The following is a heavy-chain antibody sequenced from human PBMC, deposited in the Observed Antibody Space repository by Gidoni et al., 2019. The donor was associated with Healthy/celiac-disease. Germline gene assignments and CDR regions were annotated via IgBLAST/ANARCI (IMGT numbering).Heavy chain of an antibody. CDR3: ARVHDILTMDV. J-gene: IGHJ6*02. CDR2: ISSSGSTI. CDR1: GFTFSRYE. Sequence: EVQLVESGGGLVQPGGSLRISCAASGFTFSRYELNWVRQAPGKGLEWVSYISSSGSTINYADAVKGRFTISRYNAKNSLYLQMNSLRAEDTAVYYCARVHDILTMDVWGQGTTVTVSS. V-gene: IGHV3-48*03. D-gene: IGHD3-9*01.